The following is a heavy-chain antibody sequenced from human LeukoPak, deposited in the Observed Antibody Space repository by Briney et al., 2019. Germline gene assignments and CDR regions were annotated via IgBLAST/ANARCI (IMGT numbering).Heavy chain of an antibody. V-gene: IGHV1-3*01. CDR2: INAGNGNT. Sequence: ASVKVSCKASGYTFTSYAMHWVRQAPGQRLEWMGWINAGNGNTKYSQKFQGRVTITRDTSASTACMELSSLRSEDTAVYYCARDLIGLLGFDYWGQGTLVTVSS. CDR1: GYTFTSYA. CDR3: ARDLIGLLGFDY. D-gene: IGHD1-26*01. J-gene: IGHJ4*02.